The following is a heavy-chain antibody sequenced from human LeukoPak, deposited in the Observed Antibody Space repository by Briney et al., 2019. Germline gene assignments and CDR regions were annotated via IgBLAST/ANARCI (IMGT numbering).Heavy chain of an antibody. Sequence: PGGSLRLSCAASGFTFSSYEMNWVRQAPGKGLEWVSYISSSGSTIYYADSVKGRFTISRDNAKNSLYLQMNSLRAEDTAVYYCARGGTLEYFQYWGRGTLVSVSS. V-gene: IGHV3-48*03. CDR3: ARGGTLEYFQY. CDR2: ISSSGSTI. J-gene: IGHJ1*01. CDR1: GFTFSSYE.